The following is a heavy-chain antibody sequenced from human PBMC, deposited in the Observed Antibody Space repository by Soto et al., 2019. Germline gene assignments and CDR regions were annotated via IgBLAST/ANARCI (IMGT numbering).Heavy chain of an antibody. V-gene: IGHV3-53*01. Sequence: GGSLRLSRAASWFTVSSNCLTWVRQAPGKGLKWVSVLYPDGRAYYADSVNGRFTIFTDNSSNSVYLQMNTLRTEDTAVYYCARGLGREYHDNRGHFHLDYWGQGTLVTVSS. CDR3: ARGLGREYHDNRGHFHLDY. J-gene: IGHJ4*02. D-gene: IGHD3-22*01. CDR1: WFTVSSNC. CDR2: LYPDGRA.